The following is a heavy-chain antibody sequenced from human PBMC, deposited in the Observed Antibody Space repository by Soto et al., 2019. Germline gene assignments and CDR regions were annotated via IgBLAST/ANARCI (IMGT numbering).Heavy chain of an antibody. CDR2: IHNDGSRT. V-gene: IGHV3-74*03. J-gene: IGHJ3*01. D-gene: IGHD1-26*01. CDR1: GFTFSYYW. CDR3: ARGDRGAFDL. Sequence: EVQLVESGGGLVQPGESLRLSFAASGFTFSYYWMHWVRQTPGKGLLWVSHIHNDGSRTTYADSVKGRFTISRDNARNTVYLQMNSLRDDDTAVYYCARGDRGAFDLWGQGTAVTVSS.